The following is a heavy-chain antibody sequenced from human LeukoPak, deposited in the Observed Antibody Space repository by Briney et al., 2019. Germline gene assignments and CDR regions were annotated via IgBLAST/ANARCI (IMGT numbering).Heavy chain of an antibody. CDR1: GFTFSSYA. J-gene: IGHJ4*02. Sequence: PGRSLRLSCAASGFTFSSYAMHWVRQAPGKGLEWVAVISYDGSNKYYADSVKGRFTISRDNSKNTLYLQMNSLRAEDTAVYYCARGRGSYCFDYWGQGTLVTVSS. CDR3: ARGRGSYCFDY. D-gene: IGHD1-26*01. CDR2: ISYDGSNK. V-gene: IGHV3-30-3*01.